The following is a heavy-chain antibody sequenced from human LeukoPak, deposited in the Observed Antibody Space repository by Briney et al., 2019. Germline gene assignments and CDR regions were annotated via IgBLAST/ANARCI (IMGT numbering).Heavy chain of an antibody. CDR1: GFTFSSYA. CDR2: ISSNGGST. V-gene: IGHV3-64*04. J-gene: IGHJ2*01. D-gene: IGHD1-14*01. Sequence: GGSLRLSCSASGFTFSSYAMHWVRQAPGKGLEYVSAISSNGGSTYYADSVKGRFTISRDNSKNTLYLQMNNLRAEDTAVYYCAHIGSTGNWYFDLWGRGTPVTVSS. CDR3: AHIGSTGNWYFDL.